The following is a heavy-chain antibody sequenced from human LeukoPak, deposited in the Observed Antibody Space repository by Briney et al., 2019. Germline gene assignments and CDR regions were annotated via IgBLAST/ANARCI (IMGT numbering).Heavy chain of an antibody. V-gene: IGHV4-30-4*01. CDR1: GGSISSGDYY. Sequence: PSETLSYTCTVAGGSISSGDYYWTWIRQPPGKGLGWIGYIYYSGNTHYNPSLKSRVSISVDTAKNQFSLDLSSVTAADTAVYYCARDQNKYDSSGYYYYQYGMDVWGQGTTVTVSS. CDR2: IYYSGNT. D-gene: IGHD3-22*01. J-gene: IGHJ6*02. CDR3: ARDQNKYDSSGYYYYQYGMDV.